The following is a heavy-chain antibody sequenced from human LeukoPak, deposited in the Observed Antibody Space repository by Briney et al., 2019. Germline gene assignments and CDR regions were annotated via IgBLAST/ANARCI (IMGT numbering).Heavy chain of an antibody. CDR1: GYTFTGYY. D-gene: IGHD3-22*01. CDR2: INPNSGGT. CDR3: ARGYYYDSSGYSPFDY. J-gene: IGHJ4*02. Sequence: GASVKVSCKASGYTFTGYYMHWVRQAPGQGLEWMGWINPNSGGTNYAQKFQGRVTITADKSTSTAYMELSSLRSEDTAVYYCARGYYYDSSGYSPFDYWGQGTLVTVSS. V-gene: IGHV1-2*02.